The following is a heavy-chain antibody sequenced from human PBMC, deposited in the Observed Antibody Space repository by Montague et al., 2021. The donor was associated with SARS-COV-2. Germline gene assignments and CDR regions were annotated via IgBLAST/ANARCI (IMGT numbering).Heavy chain of an antibody. V-gene: IGHV4-34*01. J-gene: IGHJ4*02. Sequence: SETLSLTCAVYDGSFSDYSWTWIRQPPGKGLEWIGEINHRGSTNYNPSLKIRVTISVDTSKNQFSLKMTSVTAADTAVYYCASGRQHINMVVVVVTGGEYYFDFWGQGTLVAVSS. CDR3: ASGRQHINMVVVVVTGGEYYFDF. CDR2: INHRGST. D-gene: IGHD3-22*01. CDR1: DGSFSDYS.